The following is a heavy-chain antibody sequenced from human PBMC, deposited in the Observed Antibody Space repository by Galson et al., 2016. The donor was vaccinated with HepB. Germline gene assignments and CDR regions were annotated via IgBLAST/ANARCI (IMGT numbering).Heavy chain of an antibody. CDR1: GEMSDIPG. Sequence: SVKVSCKATGEMSDIPGFTWVRQAHGQGLEWIGRVFPGVDLVNYAQKFQGRINITVDKFASTAFMELGSLRSEDTAVYYCARDGRLGDIDFYHFAMDVWGEGTTVTVSS. V-gene: IGHV1-69*04. D-gene: IGHD2-15*01. CDR3: ARDGRLGDIDFYHFAMDV. J-gene: IGHJ6*04. CDR2: VFPGVDLV.